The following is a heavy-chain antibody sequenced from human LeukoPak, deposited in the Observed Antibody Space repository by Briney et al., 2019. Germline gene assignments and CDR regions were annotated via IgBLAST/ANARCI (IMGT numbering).Heavy chain of an antibody. CDR1: GYTFTGYY. V-gene: IGHV1-2*02. Sequence: GSVKVSCKASGYTFTGYYMHWVRQAPGQGLEWMGWINPNSGDTNYAQKFQGRVTMIRDTSISTAYMELSRLRSDDTAVYYCARSPPREGVTMSLFVRGNWFDPWGQGTLVTVSS. CDR3: ARSPPREGVTMSLFVRGNWFDP. CDR2: INPNSGDT. D-gene: IGHD5-18*01. J-gene: IGHJ5*02.